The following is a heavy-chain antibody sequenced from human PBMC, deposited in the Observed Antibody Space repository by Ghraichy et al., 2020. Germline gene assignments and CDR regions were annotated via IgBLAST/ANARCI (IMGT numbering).Heavy chain of an antibody. Sequence: SETLSLTCTVSGGSISSYYWSWIRQPPGKGLEWIVYIYYSGSTNYNPSLKSRVTISVDTSKNQFSLKLTSVTAADTAVYYCARDSRSISMVRGVIRYNWFDPWGQGTLVTVSS. D-gene: IGHD3-10*01. CDR2: IYYSGST. CDR3: ARDSRSISMVRGVIRYNWFDP. CDR1: GGSISSYY. J-gene: IGHJ5*02. V-gene: IGHV4-59*01.